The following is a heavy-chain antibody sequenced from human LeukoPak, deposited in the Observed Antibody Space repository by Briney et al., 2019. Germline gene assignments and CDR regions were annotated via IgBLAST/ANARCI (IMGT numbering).Heavy chain of an antibody. V-gene: IGHV4-34*01. Sequence: SETPSLTCAVYGGSFSGYYWSWIRQPPGKGLEWIGEINHSGSTNYNPSLKSRVTISVDTSKNQFSLKLSSVTAADTAVYYCARVSPRFLEWLPHFDYWGQGTLVTVSS. D-gene: IGHD3-3*01. CDR1: GGSFSGYY. CDR3: ARVSPRFLEWLPHFDY. J-gene: IGHJ4*02. CDR2: INHSGST.